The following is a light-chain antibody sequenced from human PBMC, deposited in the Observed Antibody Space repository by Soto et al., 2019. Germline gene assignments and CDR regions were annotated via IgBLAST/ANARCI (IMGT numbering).Light chain of an antibody. CDR3: QQYGSTPYT. CDR2: GAS. CDR1: QSVSNNY. V-gene: IGKV3-20*01. Sequence: EVVMTQSPGTLSLSPGERATLSCRASQSVSNNYLAWYQQRPGHAPRLLIYGASKRATGIPDKFSGSGSGTDFTLSVNRLEPEDVGVYYCQQYGSTPYTFGQGTKLEIE. J-gene: IGKJ2*01.